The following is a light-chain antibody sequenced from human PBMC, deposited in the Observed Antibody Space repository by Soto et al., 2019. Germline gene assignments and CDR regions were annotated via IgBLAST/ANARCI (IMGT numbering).Light chain of an antibody. CDR3: QQYNNWPYT. CDR1: QSVSSN. Sequence: EIVRTQSPATLSVSPGERVALSFSASQSVSSNFAWYRQKPGQAPRLLIYAASTRATGVPARFSGSVSGTDLPLTSSSLQSEDFEGSYCQQYNNWPYTFGEGTKLEIK. CDR2: AAS. J-gene: IGKJ2*01. V-gene: IGKV3-15*01.